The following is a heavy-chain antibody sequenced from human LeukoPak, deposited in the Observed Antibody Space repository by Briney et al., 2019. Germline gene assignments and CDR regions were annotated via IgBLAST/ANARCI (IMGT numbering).Heavy chain of an antibody. Sequence: PSETLSLTCGVSKDPIISFDHSWSWIRHFPGKGLEWMGYRHSTGNSYYNPSLRGRVFISEDSSTDHLSLTLSFVTAADTALYYCARHILDGDNGSKGFDLWGQGILVTVSS. V-gene: IGHV4-30-4*07. J-gene: IGHJ4*02. CDR1: KDPIISFDHS. CDR3: ARHILDGDNGSKGFDL. CDR2: RHSTGNS. D-gene: IGHD5-24*01.